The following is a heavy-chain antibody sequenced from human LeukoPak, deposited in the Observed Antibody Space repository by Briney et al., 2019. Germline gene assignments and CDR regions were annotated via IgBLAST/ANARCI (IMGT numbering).Heavy chain of an antibody. Sequence: GGSLRLSCAASGFTFSSYSMNWVRQAPGKGLEWVSSISSSSSYIYYADSVKGRFTISRDNAKNSLYLQMNSLRAEDTAVYYCARDTLDIVATIAFDYWGQGTLVTVSS. V-gene: IGHV3-21*01. CDR2: ISSSSSYI. CDR1: GFTFSSYS. D-gene: IGHD5-12*01. CDR3: ARDTLDIVATIAFDY. J-gene: IGHJ4*02.